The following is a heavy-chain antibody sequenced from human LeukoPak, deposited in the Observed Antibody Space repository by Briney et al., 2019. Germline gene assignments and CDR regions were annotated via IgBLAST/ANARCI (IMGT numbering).Heavy chain of an antibody. J-gene: IGHJ6*03. CDR3: ARDHRGSGSMYYYYYMDV. Sequence: GGSLRLSCAASGFTFSSYWMHWVRQAPGKGLVWVSRINSDGSSTSYADSVKGRFTISRDNAKNTLYLQMNSLRAEDTAVYYCARDHRGSGSMYYYYYMDVWGKGTTVTISS. V-gene: IGHV3-74*01. D-gene: IGHD3-10*01. CDR1: GFTFSSYW. CDR2: INSDGSST.